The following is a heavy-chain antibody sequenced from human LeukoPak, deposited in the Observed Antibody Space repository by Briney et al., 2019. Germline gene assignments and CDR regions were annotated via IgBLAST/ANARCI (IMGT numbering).Heavy chain of an antibody. CDR2: INHSGST. D-gene: IGHD5-12*01. CDR1: GGSFSGYY. J-gene: IGHJ5*02. Sequence: SETLSLTCAVYGGSFSGYYWSWIRQPPGKGLEWIGEINHSGSTNYNPSLKSRVTISVDTSKNQFSLKLSSVTAADTAVYYCARGGGYGSVNWFDPWGQGTLVTVSS. CDR3: ARGGGYGSVNWFDP. V-gene: IGHV4-34*01.